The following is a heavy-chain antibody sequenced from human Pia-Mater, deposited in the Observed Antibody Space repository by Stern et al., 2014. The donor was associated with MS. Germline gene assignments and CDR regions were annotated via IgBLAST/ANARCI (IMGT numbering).Heavy chain of an antibody. Sequence: QLVQSGAEVKKPGSSVKISCKASGGTFSGHAYSWVRQAPGQGLEWMGGIIPIFRTASHAQKFQGRVTITADESTNTTYMKLSSLRSEDTAVYFCARGVDTAMVPAIWGQGTRVTVSS. V-gene: IGHV1-69*01. CDR3: ARGVDTAMVPAI. J-gene: IGHJ4*02. CDR2: IIPIFRTA. CDR1: GGTFSGHA. D-gene: IGHD5-18*01.